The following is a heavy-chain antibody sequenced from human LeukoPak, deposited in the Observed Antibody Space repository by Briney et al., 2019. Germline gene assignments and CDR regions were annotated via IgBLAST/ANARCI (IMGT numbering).Heavy chain of an antibody. J-gene: IGHJ6*03. D-gene: IGHD5-18*01. Sequence: SETLSLTCAVYGGSFSGYYWSWIRQPPGKGLEWIGEINHSGSTNYNPSPKSRITISVDTSKKQFSLKLSSVTAADTAVYYCARGRSGYSYGSSYYYYYMDVWGKGTTVTVSS. CDR2: INHSGST. V-gene: IGHV4-34*01. CDR3: ARGRSGYSYGSSYYYYYMDV. CDR1: GGSFSGYY.